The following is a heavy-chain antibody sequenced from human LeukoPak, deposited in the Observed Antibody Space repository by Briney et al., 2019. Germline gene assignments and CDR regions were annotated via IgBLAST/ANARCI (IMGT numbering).Heavy chain of an antibody. J-gene: IGHJ4*02. CDR2: ISSSGSTI. V-gene: IGHV3-48*03. CDR3: ARDGSGSYYNLPSDY. CDR1: GFTFSSYE. D-gene: IGHD3-10*01. Sequence: GGSLRLSCAASGFTFSSYEMNWVRQAPGKGLEWVSYISSSGSTIYYADSVKGRFTISRDNAKNSLYLQMNSLRAEDTAVYYCARDGSGSYYNLPSDYWGQGTLVTVSS.